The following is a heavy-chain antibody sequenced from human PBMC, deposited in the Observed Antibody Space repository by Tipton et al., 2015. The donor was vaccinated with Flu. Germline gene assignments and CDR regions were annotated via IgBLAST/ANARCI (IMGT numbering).Heavy chain of an antibody. CDR1: GFTFRSSA. Sequence: SLRLSCTASGFTFRSSAMSWVRHTPGKGLEWVSAISGSGGGTYSSNSVKGRFTISRDNSKNTLYLQMHSLRVEDTAIYYCARDSGAAVAYSFDHWGQGAPVIVSS. V-gene: IGHV3-23*01. CDR3: ARDSGAAVAYSFDH. J-gene: IGHJ4*02. CDR2: ISGSGGGT. D-gene: IGHD6-19*01.